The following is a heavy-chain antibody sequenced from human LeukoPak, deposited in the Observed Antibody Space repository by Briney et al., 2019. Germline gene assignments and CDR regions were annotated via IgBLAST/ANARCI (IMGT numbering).Heavy chain of an antibody. Sequence: ASVTVSCKASGYTFTGYYMHWVRQAPGQELEWMGCIKPNSGGTKYAQTFQGRVTMTGDTSTNTAYMELSRLTYDDTAVYYCAGLPRYNWNEPLDYWGQGTLVTVSS. CDR2: IKPNSGGT. CDR3: AGLPRYNWNEPLDY. CDR1: GYTFTGYY. D-gene: IGHD1-20*01. J-gene: IGHJ4*02. V-gene: IGHV1-2*02.